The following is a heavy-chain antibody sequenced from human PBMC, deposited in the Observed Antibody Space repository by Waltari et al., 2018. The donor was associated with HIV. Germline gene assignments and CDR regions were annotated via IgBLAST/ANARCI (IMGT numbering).Heavy chain of an antibody. Sequence: QVRLHQWGAARLKPSEPLSLTCAVYGESLSGYTWAWFRQPPGKGLQCIGDIDDSGRGPHDPSLKSRVARSVDTYKNQFSLKLRSVTAADTAVYYCAKKDLFGGTRGWFDPWGQGTSVVVSS. J-gene: IGHJ5*02. D-gene: IGHD3-10*01. CDR2: IDDSGRG. V-gene: IGHV4-34*01. CDR1: GESLSGYT. CDR3: AKKDLFGGTRGWFDP.